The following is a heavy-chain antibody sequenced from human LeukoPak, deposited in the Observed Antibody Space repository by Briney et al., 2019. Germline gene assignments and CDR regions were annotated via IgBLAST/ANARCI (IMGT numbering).Heavy chain of an antibody. V-gene: IGHV4-61*02. Sequence: PSETLSLTCTVSGGSISSGSYYWSWIRQPAGKGLEWIGRIYTSGSTNYNPSLKSRVTISVDTSKNQFSLKLSSVTAADTAVHYCARGDYDFWSGYLDYWGQGTLVTVSS. D-gene: IGHD3-3*01. CDR3: ARGDYDFWSGYLDY. CDR2: IYTSGST. CDR1: GGSISSGSYY. J-gene: IGHJ4*02.